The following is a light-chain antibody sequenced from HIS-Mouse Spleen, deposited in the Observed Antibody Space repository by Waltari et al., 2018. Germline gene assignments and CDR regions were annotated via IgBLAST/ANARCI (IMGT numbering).Light chain of an antibody. Sequence: SYDLTQPPSVSVSPGKTARITCSGDALPKKYSDWYQQKSGQAPVLVIYEDSKRPSGIPERFSGSSSGTMATLTISGAQVEDEADYYCYSTDSSGNHRVFGGGTKLTVL. V-gene: IGLV3-10*01. CDR3: YSTDSSGNHRV. J-gene: IGLJ2*01. CDR1: ALPKKY. CDR2: EDS.